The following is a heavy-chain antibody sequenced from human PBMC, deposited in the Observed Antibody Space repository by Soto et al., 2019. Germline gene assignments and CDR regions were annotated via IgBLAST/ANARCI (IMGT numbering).Heavy chain of an antibody. CDR1: GYSFTSYW. D-gene: IGHD3-22*01. Sequence: PGESLKISCKGSGYSFTSYWIGWVRQMPGKGLEWMGIIYPGDSDTRYSPSFQGQVTISADKSISTAYLQWSSLKASDTAMYYCARNPDYYDSSGYLNWFYPWGQGTLVTVSS. CDR2: IYPGDSDT. CDR3: ARNPDYYDSSGYLNWFYP. J-gene: IGHJ5*02. V-gene: IGHV5-51*01.